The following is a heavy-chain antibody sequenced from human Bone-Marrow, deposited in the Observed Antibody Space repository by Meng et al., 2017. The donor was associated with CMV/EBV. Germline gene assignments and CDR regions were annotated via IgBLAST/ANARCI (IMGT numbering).Heavy chain of an antibody. J-gene: IGHJ3*02. CDR1: GFTFSSYA. D-gene: IGHD2-2*02. CDR2: ISGSGGST. CDR3: AKDPLRYCSSTSCYTILEDAFDI. V-gene: IGHV3-23*01. Sequence: GESLKISCAASGFTFSSYAMSWVRQAPGKGLEWVSAISGSGGSTYYADSVKGRFTISRDNSKNTLYLQMNSLIAEDTAVYYCAKDPLRYCSSTSCYTILEDAFDIWGQGTTVTVSS.